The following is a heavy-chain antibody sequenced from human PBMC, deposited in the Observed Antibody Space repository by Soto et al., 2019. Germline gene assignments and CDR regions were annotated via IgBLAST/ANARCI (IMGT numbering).Heavy chain of an antibody. D-gene: IGHD6-6*01. J-gene: IGHJ6*02. CDR3: TTDATEYSSSGGYYYYGMDV. CDR1: GGSCSGYY. CDR2: IKSKTDGGTT. V-gene: IGHV3-15*01. Sequence: PSETLSLTCAVYGGSCSGYYWSWVRQAPGKGLEWVGRIKSKTDGGTTDYAAPVKGRFTISRDDSKNTLYLQMNSLKTEDTAVYYCTTDATEYSSSGGYYYYGMDVWGQGTTVTVSS.